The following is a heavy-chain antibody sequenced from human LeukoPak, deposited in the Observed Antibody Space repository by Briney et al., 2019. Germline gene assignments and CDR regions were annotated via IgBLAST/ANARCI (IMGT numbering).Heavy chain of an antibody. CDR3: ARDPVWTVTIAY. CDR1: GFTFSSYS. J-gene: IGHJ4*02. Sequence: PGGSLRLSCAASGFTFSSYSMNWVRQAPGKGLEWVSSISSSSSYTYYADSVKGRFTISRDNAKNSLYLQMNSLRAEDTAVYYCARDPVWTVTIAYWGQGTLVTVSS. V-gene: IGHV3-21*01. D-gene: IGHD4-11*01. CDR2: ISSSSSYT.